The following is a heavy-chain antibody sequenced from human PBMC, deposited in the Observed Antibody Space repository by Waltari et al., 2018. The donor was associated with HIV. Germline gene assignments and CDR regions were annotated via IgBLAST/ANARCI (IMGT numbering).Heavy chain of an antibody. Sequence: QVQLQEAGPGLVKPSGTLSRTCAGSGGCSSSSNWWSWVRQPPGKGLEWIGEIYHSGSTNYNPSLKSRGTISVDKSKKPFSLKLSSVTAADTAVYYCARAPPESYCSSTSCYYAFDIWVQGTMVTVSS. CDR2: IYHSGST. V-gene: IGHV4-4*02. CDR3: ARAPPESYCSSTSCYYAFDI. D-gene: IGHD2-2*01. CDR1: GGCSSSSNW. J-gene: IGHJ3*02.